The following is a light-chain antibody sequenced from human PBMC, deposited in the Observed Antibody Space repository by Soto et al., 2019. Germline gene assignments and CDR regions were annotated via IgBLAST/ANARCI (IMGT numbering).Light chain of an antibody. J-gene: IGKJ5*01. CDR2: GAS. CDR1: QSVGSTY. CDR3: QQYSQWPIT. V-gene: IGKV3-20*01. Sequence: EIVLTQSPGTLSLSPGEIATLSFSASQSVGSTYLAWYQQKPGQAPRLLIFGASSRATGIPDRFSGSGSGTEFTLTITSLQPEDFAVYYCQQYSQWPITFGQGTRLEIK.